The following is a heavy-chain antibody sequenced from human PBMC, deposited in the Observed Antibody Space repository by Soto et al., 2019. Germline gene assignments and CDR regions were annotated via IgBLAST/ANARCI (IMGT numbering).Heavy chain of an antibody. J-gene: IGHJ5*02. CDR3: ARHVQYYDFWSGYLGA. CDR1: GGSISSYY. V-gene: IGHV4-59*08. CDR2: IYYSGST. D-gene: IGHD3-3*01. Sequence: SETLSLTCTVSGGSISSYYWSWIRQPPGKGLEWIGYIYYSGSTDYNPSLKSRVTISIDTPKNQFSLKLSSVTAADTAVYYCARHVQYYDFWSGYLGAWGQGTLVTVSS.